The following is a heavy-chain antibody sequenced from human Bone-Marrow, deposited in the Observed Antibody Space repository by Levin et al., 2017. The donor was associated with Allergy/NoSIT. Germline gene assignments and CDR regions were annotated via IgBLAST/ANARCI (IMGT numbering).Heavy chain of an antibody. CDR3: TRSSTDWYFYYMTS. CDR1: GFTFSGSA. J-gene: IGHJ6*03. V-gene: IGHV3-73*01. CDR2: IRTKPNNYAT. Sequence: LAGGSLRLSCAASGFTFSGSAMHWVRQTSGKGLEWVGRIRTKPNNYATRYAASVKGRFTISRDDSETTAYLEMNDLKTEDTAVYYCTRSSTDWYFYYMTSGAKGPRSPSP. D-gene: IGHD2-2*01.